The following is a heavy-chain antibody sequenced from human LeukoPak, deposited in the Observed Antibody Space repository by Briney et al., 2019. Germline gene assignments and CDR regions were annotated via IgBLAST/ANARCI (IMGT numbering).Heavy chain of an antibody. CDR3: ARHSGHSSTNDAFDI. V-gene: IGHV4-39*07. J-gene: IGHJ3*02. CDR1: GGSISSSSYY. D-gene: IGHD6-13*01. CDR2: IYYSGST. Sequence: SETLSLTCTVSGGSISSSSYYWGWIRQPPGKGLEWIGIIYYSGSTYYNPSLKSRVTISVDTSKNQFSLKLTSVTAADTAVYYCARHSGHSSTNDAFDIWGQGTMVIVSS.